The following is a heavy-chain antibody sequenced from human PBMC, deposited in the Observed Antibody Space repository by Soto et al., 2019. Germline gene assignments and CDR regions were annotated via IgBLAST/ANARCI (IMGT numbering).Heavy chain of an antibody. D-gene: IGHD5-12*01. CDR1: GFSLSTRGVA. J-gene: IGHJ4*02. CDR2: IYWDEDK. CDR3: AQRPRGYAYYFNY. V-gene: IGHV2-5*02. Sequence: QITLKESGPPLMKPTQTLTLTCTFSGFSLSTRGVAVGWFRQPPGKALEWLALIYWDEDKWYSPSLKSRLTITDDTSKNKVVLTMTNMDPEDTATYYSAQRPRGYAYYFNYCGQGTLVTVSS.